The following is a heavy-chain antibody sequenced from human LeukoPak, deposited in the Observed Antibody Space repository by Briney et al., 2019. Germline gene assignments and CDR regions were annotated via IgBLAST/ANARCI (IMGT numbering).Heavy chain of an antibody. CDR2: MNPNSGNT. J-gene: IGHJ3*02. V-gene: IGHV1-8*03. Sequence: ASVKVSCKASGYTFTSYGISWVRQAPGQGLEWMGWMNPNSGNTGYAQKFQGRVTITRNTSISTAYMELSSLRSEDTAVYYCARGNYYDSSGYWDDAFDIWGQGTMVTVSS. CDR1: GYTFTSYG. CDR3: ARGNYYDSSGYWDDAFDI. D-gene: IGHD3-22*01.